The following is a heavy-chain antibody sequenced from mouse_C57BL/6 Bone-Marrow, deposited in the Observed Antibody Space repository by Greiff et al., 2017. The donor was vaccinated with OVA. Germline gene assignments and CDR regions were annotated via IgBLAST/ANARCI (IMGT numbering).Heavy chain of an antibody. CDR2: IRNKANNHAT. Sequence: EVKLMESGGGLVQPGGSMKLSCAASGFTFSDAWMDWVRQSPEKGLEWVAEIRNKANNHATYYAESVKGRFTISRDDSKSSVYLQMNSLRAEDTGIYYCTGPYSNYVAWFAYWGQGTLVTVSA. D-gene: IGHD2-5*01. V-gene: IGHV6-6*01. J-gene: IGHJ3*01. CDR1: GFTFSDAW. CDR3: TGPYSNYVAWFAY.